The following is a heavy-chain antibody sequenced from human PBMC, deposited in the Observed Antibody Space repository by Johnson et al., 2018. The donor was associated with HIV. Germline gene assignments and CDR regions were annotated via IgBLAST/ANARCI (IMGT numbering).Heavy chain of an antibody. CDR3: ARARWRVDDAFDI. V-gene: IGHV3-30*04. CDR1: GFTFSSYA. J-gene: IGHJ3*02. D-gene: IGHD4-23*01. CDR2: ISYDGSNK. Sequence: QVQLVESGGGVVQPGRSLGLSCAASGFTFSSYAMHWVRQAPGKGLEWVAVISYDGSNKYYADSVKGRFTISRDNSKNTLYLQLHSLRAEDTAVYYCARARWRVDDAFDIWGQGTMVTVSS.